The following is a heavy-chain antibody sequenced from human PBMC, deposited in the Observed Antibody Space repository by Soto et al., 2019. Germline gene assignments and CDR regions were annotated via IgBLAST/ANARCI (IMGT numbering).Heavy chain of an antibody. J-gene: IGHJ4*02. D-gene: IGHD3-22*01. V-gene: IGHV3-23*01. CDR2: ISGSGGST. CDR3: AKSRPLYYDSSGYYFDY. CDR1: GFTFSSYA. Sequence: GGSLRLSCAASGFTFSSYAMSWVRQAPGKWLEWVSAISGSGGSTYYADSVKGRFTISRDNSKNTLYLQMNSLRAEDTAVYYCAKSRPLYYDSSGYYFDYWGQGTLVNVSS.